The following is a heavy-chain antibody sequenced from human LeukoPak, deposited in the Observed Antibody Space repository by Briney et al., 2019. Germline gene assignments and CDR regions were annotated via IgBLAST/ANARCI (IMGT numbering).Heavy chain of an antibody. CDR2: IYTSGST. J-gene: IGHJ4*02. D-gene: IGHD3-9*01. CDR3: ARGYYDVLTGDAYYFDY. V-gene: IGHV4-4*07. CDR1: GGSISSYY. Sequence: PSETLSLTCTVSGGSISSYYWSWIRQPAGKGLEGIGRIYTSGSTNYNPSLKSRVTMSVDTSKNQFSLKLSSVTAADTAVYYCARGYYDVLTGDAYYFDYWGQGTLVTVSS.